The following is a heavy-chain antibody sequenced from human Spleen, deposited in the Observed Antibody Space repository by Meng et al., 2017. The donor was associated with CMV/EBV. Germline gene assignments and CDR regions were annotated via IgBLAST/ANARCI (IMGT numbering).Heavy chain of an antibody. J-gene: IGHJ4*02. V-gene: IGHV4-34*01. D-gene: IGHD2-21*01. CDR3: ASFDHIPRRNYFDY. CDR1: GGSFSGYY. Sequence: QVPPQQWGAGLVKPSETLSLTCSVNGGSFSGYYWSWIRQPPGKGLEWIGEINHSGSTNYNPSLKSRVTISVDTSKNQFSLKLSSVTAADTAVYYCASFDHIPRRNYFDYWGQGTLVTVSS. CDR2: INHSGST.